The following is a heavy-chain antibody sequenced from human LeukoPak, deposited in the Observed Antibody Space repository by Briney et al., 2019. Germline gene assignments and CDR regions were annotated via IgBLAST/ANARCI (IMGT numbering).Heavy chain of an antibody. J-gene: IGHJ5*02. D-gene: IGHD2-2*01. CDR3: ARGGLIVVVPAAKYNWFDP. V-gene: IGHV1-18*01. CDR2: ISAYNGNT. Sequence: ASVKVSCKASGYTFTSYGISWVRQAPGQGLEWMGWISAYNGNTNYAQKLQGRVTMTTDTSTSTAYMELSRLRSDDTAVYYCARGGLIVVVPAAKYNWFDPWGQGTLVTVSS. CDR1: GYTFTSYG.